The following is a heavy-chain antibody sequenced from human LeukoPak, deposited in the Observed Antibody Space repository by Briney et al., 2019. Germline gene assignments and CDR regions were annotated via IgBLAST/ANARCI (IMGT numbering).Heavy chain of an antibody. CDR1: GFTFSSYW. V-gene: IGHV3-74*01. Sequence: GGSLRLSCAASGFTFSSYWMHWVRQAPGKGLLWVSRINIDGRSTSYAPSVTGRFTMSRDNAKNTVYLQMNSLRDEDTAVYYCARGRAAYQAIYYFEYWGQGTLVTVSS. CDR3: ARGRAAYQAIYYFEY. D-gene: IGHD2-2*01. J-gene: IGHJ4*02. CDR2: INIDGRST.